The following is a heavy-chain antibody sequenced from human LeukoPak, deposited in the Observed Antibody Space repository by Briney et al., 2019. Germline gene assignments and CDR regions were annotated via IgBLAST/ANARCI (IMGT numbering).Heavy chain of an antibody. D-gene: IGHD6-13*01. J-gene: IGHJ4*02. CDR2: MYYSGST. V-gene: IGHV4-59*08. Sequence: MASETLSLTCTVSGGSISGYYWSWIRQPPGKGLEYIAYMYYSGSTDYNPSLKSRVTISVDTSKNQFSLKLSSVTAADTAVYYCARLNIIGSSPVQHFDYWGQGTLVAVSS. CDR1: GGSISGYY. CDR3: ARLNIIGSSPVQHFDY.